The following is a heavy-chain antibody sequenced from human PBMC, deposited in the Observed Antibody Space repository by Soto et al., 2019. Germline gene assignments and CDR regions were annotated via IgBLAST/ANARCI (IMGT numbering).Heavy chain of an antibody. CDR2: INAGNGNT. CDR3: ARGGTPTRSLDY. CDR1: GYTFTSYA. D-gene: IGHD1-1*01. V-gene: IGHV1-3*01. J-gene: IGHJ4*02. Sequence: ASVKVSCKASGYTFTSYAMHWVRQAPGQRLEWMGWINAGNGNTKYSQKFQGRVTITRDTSASTAYMELSSLRSEDTAVYYCARGGTPTRSLDYWGQGTLVTVS.